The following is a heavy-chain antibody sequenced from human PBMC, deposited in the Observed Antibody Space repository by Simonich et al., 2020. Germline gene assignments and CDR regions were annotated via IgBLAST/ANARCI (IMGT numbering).Heavy chain of an antibody. CDR1: GFTFSSYA. J-gene: IGHJ5*02. CDR2: MSGSGVST. V-gene: IGHV3-23*01. D-gene: IGHD1-26*01. CDR3: AKDSSLVGATDWFDP. Sequence: EVQLLESGGGLLQPGGSLRLSCAASGFTFSSYAMIWVRQAVERGLEWIAAMSGSGVSTYYADSVKGRLTISRDNSKNTLYLQMNSLRAEDTAVYYCAKDSSLVGATDWFDPWGQGTLVTVSS.